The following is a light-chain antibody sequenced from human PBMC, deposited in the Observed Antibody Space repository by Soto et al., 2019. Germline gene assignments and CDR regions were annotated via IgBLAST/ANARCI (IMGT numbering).Light chain of an antibody. CDR1: QSVSRI. J-gene: IGKJ2*01. CDR2: GAS. V-gene: IGKV3-15*01. CDR3: QQYLTTPFT. Sequence: EIVMTQSPATLSVSPGERTTLSCRASQSVSRILAWYQQKPGQAPRLLIYGASTRATGIPVRFSGSGSGTEFSLTISSLQAEDVAIYYCQQYLTTPFTFGQGTKLEI.